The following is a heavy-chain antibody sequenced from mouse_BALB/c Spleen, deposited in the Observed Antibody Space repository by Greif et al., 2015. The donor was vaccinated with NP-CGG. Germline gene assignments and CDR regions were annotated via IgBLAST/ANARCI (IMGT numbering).Heavy chain of an antibody. V-gene: IGHV1S81*02. J-gene: IGHJ2*01. Sequence: QVQLKESGAELVKPGASVKLSCKASGYTFTSYYMYWVKQRPGQGLEWIGEINPSNGGTNFNEKFKSKATLTVDKSSSTAYMQLSSLTSEDSAVYYGTRFGGDGYYFDYWGQGTTLTVSS. CDR2: INPSNGGT. D-gene: IGHD2-3*01. CDR3: TRFGGDGYYFDY. CDR1: GYTFTSYY.